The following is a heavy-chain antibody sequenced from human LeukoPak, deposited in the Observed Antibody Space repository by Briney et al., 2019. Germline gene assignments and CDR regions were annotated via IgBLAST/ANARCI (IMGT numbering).Heavy chain of an antibody. CDR2: INAGNGNT. CDR1: GYTFTSYA. J-gene: IGHJ4*02. Sequence: ASVKVSRKASGYTFTSYAMHWVRQAPGQRLEWMGWINAGNGNTKYSQKFQGRVTITRDTSASTAYMELSSLRSEDTAVYYCATTVVTRSRPYYFDYWGQGTLVTVSS. D-gene: IGHD4-23*01. CDR3: ATTVVTRSRPYYFDY. V-gene: IGHV1-3*01.